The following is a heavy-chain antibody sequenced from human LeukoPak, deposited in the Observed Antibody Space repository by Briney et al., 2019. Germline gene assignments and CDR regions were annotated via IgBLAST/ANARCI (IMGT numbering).Heavy chain of an antibody. CDR1: GGTFSSYA. D-gene: IGHD6-13*01. CDR2: IIPIFGTA. J-gene: IGHJ4*02. V-gene: IGHV1-69*05. Sequence: GASVKVSCKASGGTFSSYAISWVRQAPGQGLEWMGGIIPIFGTANYAQKFQGRVTITTDESTSTAYMELSSLRSEDTAVYYCARAPSQAAGFDYWGQGTLVTVSS. CDR3: ARAPSQAAGFDY.